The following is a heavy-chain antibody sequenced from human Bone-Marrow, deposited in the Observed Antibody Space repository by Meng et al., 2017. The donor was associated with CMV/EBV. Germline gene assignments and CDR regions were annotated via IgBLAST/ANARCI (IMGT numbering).Heavy chain of an antibody. CDR2: ISSSATYI. D-gene: IGHD2-21*01. V-gene: IGHV3-21*01. CDR3: ARAGYCGSDCHPRHFDY. CDR1: GFTFNSYS. J-gene: IGHJ4*02. Sequence: GGSLRLSCAASGFTFNSYSMVWVRQAPGKGPEWVSSISSSATYIYYADSMKGRLTISRDNAKNSLYLQMSSLRADDTAVYYCARAGYCGSDCHPRHFDYWGQGTLVTVSS.